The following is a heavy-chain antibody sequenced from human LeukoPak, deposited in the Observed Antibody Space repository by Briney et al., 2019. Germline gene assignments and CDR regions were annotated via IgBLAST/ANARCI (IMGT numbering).Heavy chain of an antibody. CDR2: IYHSGST. V-gene: IGHV4-30-2*01. CDR3: ARGSATVTTEDYFDY. Sequence: SETLSLTCAVSGGSISSGGYSWSWIRQPPGKGLEWIGYIYHSGSTYYNPSLKSRVTISEDRSKNQFSLKLSSVTAADTAVYYCARGSATVTTEDYFDYWGQGTLVTVSS. D-gene: IGHD4-17*01. J-gene: IGHJ4*02. CDR1: GGSISSGGYS.